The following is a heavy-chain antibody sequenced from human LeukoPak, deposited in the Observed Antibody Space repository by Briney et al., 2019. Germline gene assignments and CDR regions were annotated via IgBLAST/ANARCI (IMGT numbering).Heavy chain of an antibody. CDR3: ARGDFSDYGDYVDAFDI. J-gene: IGHJ3*02. CDR2: IKQDGSAK. CDR1: GSSFTNYW. Sequence: PGRSRRLSCAASGSSFTNYWVGWVSQVPGKWLGWVASIKQDGSAKLYVDSVKGRSPISRDNTKISLYLRMNSLRVEDTAVYYCARGDFSDYGDYVDAFDIWGQGTKVTVSS. V-gene: IGHV3-7*01. D-gene: IGHD4-17*01.